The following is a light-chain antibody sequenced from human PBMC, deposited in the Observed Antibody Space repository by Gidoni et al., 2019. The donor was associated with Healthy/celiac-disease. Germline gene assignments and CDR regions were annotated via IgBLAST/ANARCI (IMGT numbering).Light chain of an antibody. CDR1: QSVSSSY. V-gene: IGKV3-20*01. J-gene: IGKJ1*01. Sequence: IVLTQSPGTLSLSPGERATLSCRASQSVSSSYLAWYQQKPGQAPWLLIYGASSRATGIPDRFSGSGSGTDFTLTISSLEPEDFAVYYCQQYGSSPPWTFGQGTKVEIK. CDR2: GAS. CDR3: QQYGSSPPWT.